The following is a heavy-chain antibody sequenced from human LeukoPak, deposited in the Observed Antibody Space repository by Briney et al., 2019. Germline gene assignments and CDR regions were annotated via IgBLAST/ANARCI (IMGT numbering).Heavy chain of an antibody. Sequence: GGSLRLSCAASGFTFSSYSMNWVRQAPGKGLEWVSSISSSSSYIYYADSVKGRFTISRDNAKNSLYLQMNSLRGEDTAVYYCARDGSLGYCSSTSCPNWYFDLWGRGTLVTVSS. V-gene: IGHV3-21*01. CDR2: ISSSSSYI. D-gene: IGHD2-2*01. J-gene: IGHJ2*01. CDR1: GFTFSSYS. CDR3: ARDGSLGYCSSTSCPNWYFDL.